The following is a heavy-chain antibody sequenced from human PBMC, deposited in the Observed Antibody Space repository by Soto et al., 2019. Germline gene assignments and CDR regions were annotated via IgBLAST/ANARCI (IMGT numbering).Heavy chain of an antibody. D-gene: IGHD6-13*01. J-gene: IGHJ3*02. CDR3: ARGGIAAAGTGNDAFDI. CDR2: KINDGDNK. V-gene: IGHV3-30*03. Sequence: SRFDLRCYGSHGVHQATCKWPQWLAAKINDGDNKYYVDSVKGRFTISRDNSKNTLYLQMDSLRPEDTAVYYCARGGIAAAGTGNDAFDIWGQGTMVTVSS. CDR1: RFDLRCYG.